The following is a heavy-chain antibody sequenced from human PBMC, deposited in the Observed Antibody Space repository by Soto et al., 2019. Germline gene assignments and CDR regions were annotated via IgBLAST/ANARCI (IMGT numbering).Heavy chain of an antibody. CDR2: IIPIFGTA. Sequence: ASVKVSCKASGGTFSSYAISWVRQAPGQGLEWMGGIIPIFGTANYAQKFQGRVTITADESTSTAYMELSSLRSEDTAVYYCARDLYIYYDFWSGYPPSNGYYYGMDVWGQGTTVTVSS. D-gene: IGHD3-3*01. J-gene: IGHJ6*02. CDR3: ARDLYIYYDFWSGYPPSNGYYYGMDV. CDR1: GGTFSSYA. V-gene: IGHV1-69*13.